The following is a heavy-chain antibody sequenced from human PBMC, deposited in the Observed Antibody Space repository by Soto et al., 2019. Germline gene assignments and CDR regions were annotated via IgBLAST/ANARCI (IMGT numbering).Heavy chain of an antibody. CDR2: ISWNSGSI. Sequence: GGSLRLSCAASGFTFDDYAMHWVRQAPGKGLEWVSGISWNSGSIGYADSVKGRFTISRDNAKNSLYLQMNSLRAEDTALYYCAKDMHRVVVAATHFDYWGQGTLVTVSS. CDR3: AKDMHRVVVAATHFDY. J-gene: IGHJ4*02. V-gene: IGHV3-9*01. CDR1: GFTFDDYA. D-gene: IGHD2-15*01.